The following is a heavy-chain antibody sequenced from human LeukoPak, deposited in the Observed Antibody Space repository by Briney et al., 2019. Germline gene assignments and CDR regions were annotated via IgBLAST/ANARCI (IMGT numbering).Heavy chain of an antibody. V-gene: IGHV1-18*01. D-gene: IGHD1-26*01. Sequence: ASVKVSCKASGYTFTSYHITWVRQAPGQGLEWMGWISGYNGNTNYAQKFQGRVSMTTDTSASTAYMELSSLRSEDTAVYYCATDRQGSGSYSDAFDIWGQGTMVTVSS. CDR2: ISGYNGNT. CDR3: ATDRQGSGSYSDAFDI. J-gene: IGHJ3*02. CDR1: GYTFTSYH.